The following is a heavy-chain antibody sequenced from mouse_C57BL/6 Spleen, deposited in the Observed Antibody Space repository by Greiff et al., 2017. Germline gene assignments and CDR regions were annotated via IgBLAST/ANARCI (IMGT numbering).Heavy chain of an antibody. CDR3: ARGDYYGSSSFAY. CDR1: GFSLSTSGMG. Sequence: QVTLKESGPGILQSSQTLSLTCSFSGFSLSTSGMGVSWIRQPSGQGLEWLAHIYWGDAKRYNPSLKSRLTISKDTSRNQVFLKSTSVDTADTATYYCARGDYYGSSSFAYWGQGTLVTVSA. V-gene: IGHV8-12*01. CDR2: IYWGDAK. J-gene: IGHJ3*01. D-gene: IGHD1-1*01.